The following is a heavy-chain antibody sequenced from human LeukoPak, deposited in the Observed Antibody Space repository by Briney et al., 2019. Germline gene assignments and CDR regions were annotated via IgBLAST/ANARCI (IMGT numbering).Heavy chain of an antibody. CDR1: GFTFSSFW. CDR3: AGGFGFLFQH. Sequence: GGSLRLSCVVSGFTFSSFWMHWVRQAPGKGLEWVANIKQDGSEIYYVDSVKGRFTISRDDAKNSLYLQMNSLRAEDTAVYYCAGGFGFLFQHWGQGTLVAVSS. V-gene: IGHV3-7*05. CDR2: IKQDGSEI. D-gene: IGHD3-9*01. J-gene: IGHJ4*02.